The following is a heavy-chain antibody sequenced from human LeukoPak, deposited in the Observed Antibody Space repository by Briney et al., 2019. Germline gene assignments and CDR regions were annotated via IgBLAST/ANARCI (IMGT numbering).Heavy chain of an antibody. Sequence: PGGSLRLSCAASGFTFSSYEMNWVRQAPGKGLEWVSYISSSGSTIYYADSVKGRFTISRDNAKNSLYLQMYSLRAEDTAVYYCARGAGRSSGWYVGYWGQGTLVTVSS. D-gene: IGHD6-19*01. CDR3: ARGAGRSSGWYVGY. CDR2: ISSSGSTI. J-gene: IGHJ4*02. V-gene: IGHV3-48*03. CDR1: GFTFSSYE.